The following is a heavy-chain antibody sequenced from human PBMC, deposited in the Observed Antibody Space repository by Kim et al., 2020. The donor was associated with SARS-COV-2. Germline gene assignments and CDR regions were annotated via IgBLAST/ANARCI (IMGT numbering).Heavy chain of an antibody. CDR1: GGSFSGYY. D-gene: IGHD3-22*01. Sequence: SETLSLTCAVYGGSFSGYYWSWIRQPPGKGLEWIGEINHSGSTNYNPSLKSRVTISVDTSKNQFSLKLSSVTAADTAVYYCASLDYYDSSGSLYGMDVWGQGTTVTVSS. J-gene: IGHJ6*02. V-gene: IGHV4-34*01. CDR2: INHSGST. CDR3: ASLDYYDSSGSLYGMDV.